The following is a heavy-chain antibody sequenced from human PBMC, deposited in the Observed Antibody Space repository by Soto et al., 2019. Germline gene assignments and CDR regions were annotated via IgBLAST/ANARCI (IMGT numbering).Heavy chain of an antibody. CDR2: IYTSGST. CDR1: GGSISSYY. CDR3: ARSSGSYGHYYYGMDV. Sequence: QVQLQESGPGLVKPSETLSLTCTVSGGSISSYYWSWIRQPAGKGLEWIGRIYTSGSTNYNPSLTSRVTMSVDTSKNQFSLKLSSATAADTAVYYCARSSGSYGHYYYGMDVWGQGTTVTVSS. D-gene: IGHD1-26*01. J-gene: IGHJ6*02. V-gene: IGHV4-4*07.